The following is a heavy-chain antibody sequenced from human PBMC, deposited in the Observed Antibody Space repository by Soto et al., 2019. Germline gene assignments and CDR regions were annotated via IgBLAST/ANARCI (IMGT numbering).Heavy chain of an antibody. CDR1: GFTFSSYA. V-gene: IGHV3-30-3*01. CDR2: ISYDGSNK. CDR3: ARAPRHCTNGVCYYLDY. J-gene: IGHJ4*02. D-gene: IGHD2-8*01. Sequence: GGSLRLSCAASGFTFSSYAMHWVRQAPGKGLEWVAVISYDGSNKYYADSVKGRFTISRDNSKNTLYLQMNSLRAEDTAVYYCARAPRHCTNGVCYYLDYWGQGTLVTVSS.